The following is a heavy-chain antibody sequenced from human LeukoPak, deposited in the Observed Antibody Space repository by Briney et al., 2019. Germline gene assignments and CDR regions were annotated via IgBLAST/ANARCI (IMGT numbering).Heavy chain of an antibody. CDR3: ARDRAGFRRTGNYYYMDV. D-gene: IGHD6-19*01. Sequence: SETLSLTCTVSGGSISSYYWSWIRQPPGKGLEWIGYIYYSGSTNYNPSLKSRVTISVDTCNNQITLKLSSVTAADTAVYYCARDRAGFRRTGNYYYMDVWGKGTTVTVSS. CDR1: GGSISSYY. J-gene: IGHJ6*03. V-gene: IGHV4-59*01. CDR2: IYYSGST.